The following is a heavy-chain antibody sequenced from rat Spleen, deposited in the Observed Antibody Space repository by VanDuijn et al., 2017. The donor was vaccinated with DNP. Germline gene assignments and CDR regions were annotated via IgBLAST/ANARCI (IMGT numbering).Heavy chain of an antibody. Sequence: EVQLVESGGGLVQPGRSLKLSCVASGFIFSNYWMTWIRQAPGKGLEWVASISTGGGNTYYRDSVKGRFTISRDNAKSTLYLQMDSLRSEDTATYYCARSDSYGFPYWGQGTLVTVSS. V-gene: IGHV5-25*01. J-gene: IGHJ3*01. CDR1: GFIFSNYW. CDR2: ISTGGGNT. D-gene: IGHD1-2*01. CDR3: ARSDSYGFPY.